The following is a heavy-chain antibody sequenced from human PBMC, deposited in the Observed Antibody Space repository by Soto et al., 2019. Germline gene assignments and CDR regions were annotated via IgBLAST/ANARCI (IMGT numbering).Heavy chain of an antibody. J-gene: IGHJ4*02. V-gene: IGHV3-7*03. CDR3: ARGCSGGSCYSIWFDY. Sequence: QAGGSLRLSCAASGFTFSNYWMTWVRQAPGKGLEWVANIKQDGSEKYYVDSVKGRFTISRDNAKNSLYLQMNSLRAEDTAVYYCARGCSGGSCYSIWFDYCGQGTQVTVSS. D-gene: IGHD2-15*01. CDR1: GFTFSNYW. CDR2: IKQDGSEK.